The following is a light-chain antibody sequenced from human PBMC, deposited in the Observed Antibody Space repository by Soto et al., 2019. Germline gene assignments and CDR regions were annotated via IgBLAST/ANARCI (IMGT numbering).Light chain of an antibody. CDR3: GADHGSGMV. Sequence: QAVVTQPPSASASLGASVTLTCTLSSGYSNYKVDWYQQRPGKGPRFVMRVGTGGIVGSKGDGIPDRFSVLGSGLNRYLTIKNIQEEDESDYHCGADHGSGMVFGGGTKLTVL. CDR2: VGTGGIVG. CDR1: SGYSNYK. J-gene: IGLJ2*01. V-gene: IGLV9-49*01.